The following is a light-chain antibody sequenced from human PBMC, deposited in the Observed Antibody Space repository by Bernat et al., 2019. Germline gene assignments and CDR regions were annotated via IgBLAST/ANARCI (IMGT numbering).Light chain of an antibody. J-gene: IGKJ2*02. CDR2: GAS. Sequence: EIVLTQSPGTLSLSPGERVTLSCRASQSVSSSYLAWYQQKPGQAPRLLIYGASSRATGIPDRFSGSGAGTDFTPTISRLAPEDFAVYYCQQYCRTPPGCTFGQGTRLEIK. V-gene: IGKV3-20*01. CDR1: QSVSSSY. CDR3: QQYCRTPPGCT.